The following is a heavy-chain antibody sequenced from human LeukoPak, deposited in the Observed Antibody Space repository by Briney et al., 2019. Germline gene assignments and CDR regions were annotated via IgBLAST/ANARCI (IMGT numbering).Heavy chain of an antibody. D-gene: IGHD3-22*01. Sequence: GGSLRLSCAASGFTFSNAWMNWVRQAPGKGLEWVGRIKSKTGGGTTDYAAPVKGRFTISRDDSKNTLCLQMNSLKTEDTAVYYCKIEDYYDSSGYFGDYWGQGTLVTVSS. CDR1: GFTFSNAW. J-gene: IGHJ4*02. CDR3: KIEDYYDSSGYFGDY. CDR2: IKSKTGGGTT. V-gene: IGHV3-15*07.